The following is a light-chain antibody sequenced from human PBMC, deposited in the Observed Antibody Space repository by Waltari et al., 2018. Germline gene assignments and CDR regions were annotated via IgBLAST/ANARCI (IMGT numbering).Light chain of an antibody. Sequence: EIVLPQSPGTLSLSPGERVTLSCRANQSVSRALAWYQQKPGQAPRLLIYWASSRATGIPDRFSGSGYGTDFSLTISRLEPEDFAVYYCQHYVRLPATFGQGTKVEIK. CDR2: WAS. CDR1: QSVSRA. CDR3: QHYVRLPAT. V-gene: IGKV3-20*01. J-gene: IGKJ1*01.